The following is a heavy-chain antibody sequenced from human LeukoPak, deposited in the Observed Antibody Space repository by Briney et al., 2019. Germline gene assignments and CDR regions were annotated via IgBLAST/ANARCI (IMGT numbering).Heavy chain of an antibody. CDR2: MKEDGSDE. Sequence: PGGSLRLSCAVSDFSFSLSTMSWVRQAAGKGLEWVAKMKEDGSDEKYVDSVKGRFTISRDNAKNSLYLQMNSLRHEDTAVYFCVVGGAGGEYFPNWGQGSLVIVSS. CDR3: VVGGAGGEYFPN. V-gene: IGHV3-7*01. J-gene: IGHJ1*01. D-gene: IGHD2-15*01. CDR1: DFSFSLST.